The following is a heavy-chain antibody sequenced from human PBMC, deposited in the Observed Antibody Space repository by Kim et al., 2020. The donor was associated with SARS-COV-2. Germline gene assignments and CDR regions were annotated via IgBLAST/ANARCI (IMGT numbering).Heavy chain of an antibody. CDR3: ARVGDSDSDYDWFDP. J-gene: IGHJ5*02. D-gene: IGHD5-12*01. Sequence: KFQGRVTITRETSASTAYMELSSLRSEDTAVYYCARVGDSDSDYDWFDPWGQGTLVTVSS. V-gene: IGHV1-3*01.